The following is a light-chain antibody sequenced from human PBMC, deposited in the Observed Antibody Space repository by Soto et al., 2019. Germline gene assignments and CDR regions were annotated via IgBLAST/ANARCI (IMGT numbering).Light chain of an antibody. V-gene: IGKV3-11*01. CDR2: DAS. J-gene: IGKJ4*01. Sequence: EIVLTQSPATLSLSPGERATLSCRASQSVSSYLAWYQQKPGQAPRLLIYDASNRATGIAARFSGSGSGTDFTLTISSLDPEDFAVYYCQQRSKWPLTFGGGTKVEIK. CDR1: QSVSSY. CDR3: QQRSKWPLT.